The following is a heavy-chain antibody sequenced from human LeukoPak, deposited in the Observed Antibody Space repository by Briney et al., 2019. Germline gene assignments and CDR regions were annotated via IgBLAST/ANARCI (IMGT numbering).Heavy chain of an antibody. CDR3: ARGGMVVAATRNYYYYYYMDV. V-gene: IGHV4-61*02. D-gene: IGHD2-15*01. J-gene: IGHJ6*03. CDR1: GGSISSGSYY. CDR2: IYTSGST. Sequence: SETLSLTCTVSGGSISSGSYYWSWIRQPAGKGLEWIGRIYTSGSTNYNPSLKSRVTISVDTSKNQFSLKLSSVTAADTAVYYCARGGMVVAATRNYYYYYYMDVWGKGTTVTISS.